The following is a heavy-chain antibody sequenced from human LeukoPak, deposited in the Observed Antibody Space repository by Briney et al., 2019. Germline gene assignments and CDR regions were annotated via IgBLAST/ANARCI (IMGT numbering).Heavy chain of an antibody. CDR3: ARRATHNWFDP. Sequence: PSETLSLTCTVSGGSISSYYWSWIRQPPGKGLEWFGYIYTSGSTNYNPSLESRVTISVDTSKNQFSLKLSSVTAADTAVYYCARRATHNWFDPWGQGTLVTVSS. CDR2: IYTSGST. V-gene: IGHV4-4*09. CDR1: GGSISSYY. J-gene: IGHJ5*02.